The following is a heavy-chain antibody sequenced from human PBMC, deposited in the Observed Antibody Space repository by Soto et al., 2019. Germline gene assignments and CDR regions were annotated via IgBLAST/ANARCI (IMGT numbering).Heavy chain of an antibody. CDR3: AREVDTSGYYYVDY. V-gene: IGHV1-69*08. J-gene: IGHJ4*02. Sequence: QVQLVQSGAEVTKPGSSVKVSCKASGGTFSSYTISWVRQAPGQGLEWMGRIIPILAITNYAQKFQGRVTITADKSTSTAYMELSSLRSEDTAVYYCAREVDTSGYYYVDYWGQGTLVTVSS. D-gene: IGHD3-22*01. CDR2: IIPILAIT. CDR1: GGTFSSYT.